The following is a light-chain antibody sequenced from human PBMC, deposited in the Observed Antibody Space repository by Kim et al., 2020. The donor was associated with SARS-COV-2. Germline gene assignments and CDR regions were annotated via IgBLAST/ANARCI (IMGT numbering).Light chain of an antibody. J-gene: IGKJ2*03. CDR3: MRALQTPR. CDR1: QSLLHTNGYNY. Sequence: DLVMTQSPLSLPVTPGGPASISCRSDQSLLHTNGYNYLDWYVQKPGQSPQLLIYRGSTRASGVPDRFSGSGSGTDFTLEISRVEAEDVGVYYCMRALQTPRFGQGTKLEI. V-gene: IGKV2-28*01. CDR2: RGS.